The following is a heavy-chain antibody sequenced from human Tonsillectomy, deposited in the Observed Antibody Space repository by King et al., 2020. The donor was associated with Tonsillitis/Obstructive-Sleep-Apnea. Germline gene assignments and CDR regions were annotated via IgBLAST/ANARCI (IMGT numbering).Heavy chain of an antibody. J-gene: IGHJ4*02. CDR2: ISSSSSYT. V-gene: IGHV3-11*05. D-gene: IGHD2-2*01. CDR1: GFTFSDYY. Sequence: VQLVESGGGLVKPGGSLRLSCAASGFTFSDYYMSWIRQAPGKGLEWVSYISSSSSYTNYADSVKGRFTISRANAKNSLYLQMNSLRAEDTAVYYCARAIVVVPAAIRYFDYWGQGTLVTVSS. CDR3: ARAIVVVPAAIRYFDY.